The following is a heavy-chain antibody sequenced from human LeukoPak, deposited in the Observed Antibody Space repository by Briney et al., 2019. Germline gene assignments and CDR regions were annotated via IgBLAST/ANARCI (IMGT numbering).Heavy chain of an antibody. D-gene: IGHD4-17*01. CDR3: ARETRGAYYGDYSNWFDP. CDR2: IYYSGST. V-gene: IGHV4-31*03. J-gene: IGHJ5*02. Sequence: PSETLSLTCTVSGGSISSGGYYWSWIRQHPGKGLEWIGYIYYSGSTYYNPSLKSRVTISVDTSKNQFSLKLSSVTAADTAVYYCARETRGAYYGDYSNWFDPWGQGTLVTVSS. CDR1: GGSISSGGYY.